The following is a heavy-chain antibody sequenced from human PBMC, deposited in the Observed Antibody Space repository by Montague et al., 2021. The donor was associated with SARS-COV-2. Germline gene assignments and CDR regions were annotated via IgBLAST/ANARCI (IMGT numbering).Heavy chain of an antibody. CDR3: ARDDPYCTNGVCYTGNWFDP. CDR1: GDSVSSNSAA. J-gene: IGHJ5*02. CDR2: TYYRSKWYN. Sequence: CAISGDSVSSNSAAWNWIRQSPSRGLEWLGRTYYRSKWYNDYAVSVKSRITINPDTSKNQFSLQLNSVTPEDTAVYYCARDDPYCTNGVCYTGNWFDPWGQGTLVTVSS. D-gene: IGHD2-8*01. V-gene: IGHV6-1*01.